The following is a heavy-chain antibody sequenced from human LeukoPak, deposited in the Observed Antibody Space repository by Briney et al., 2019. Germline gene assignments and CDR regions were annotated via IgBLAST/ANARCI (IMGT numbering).Heavy chain of an antibody. J-gene: IGHJ3*02. V-gene: IGHV3-7*01. D-gene: IGHD3-10*01. CDR2: IKKNGSGK. CDR1: GFTFSSYW. CDR3: ARDFGMVRGVIITSGPPTGDAFDI. Sequence: GGSLRLSCAASGFTFSSYWMSWGREAPGKGLERVANIKKNGSGKSSVDSLKGRFTIPRENAKNSLYLQMNSLRAEDTAVYYCARDFGMVRGVIITSGPPTGDAFDIWGQGTMVTVSS.